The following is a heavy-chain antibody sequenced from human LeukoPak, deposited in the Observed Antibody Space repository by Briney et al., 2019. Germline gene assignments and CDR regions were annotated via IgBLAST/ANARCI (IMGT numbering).Heavy chain of an antibody. V-gene: IGHV1-18*04. J-gene: IGHJ4*02. CDR2: ISAYNGNT. CDR3: VREFRLAAARWYDY. Sequence: ASVKVSCKASGYTFTSYYMHWVRQAPGQGLEWMGWISAYNGNTNYAQKLQGRITMTTDTSTSTAYMELRSLRSDDTAVYYCVREFRLAAARWYDYWGRGTLVTVSS. CDR1: GYTFTSYY. D-gene: IGHD6-13*01.